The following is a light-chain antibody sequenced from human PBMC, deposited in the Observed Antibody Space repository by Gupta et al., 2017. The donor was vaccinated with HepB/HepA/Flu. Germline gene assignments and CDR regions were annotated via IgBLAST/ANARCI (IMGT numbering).Light chain of an antibody. J-gene: IGKJ4*01. CDR2: LVS. CDR3: REALPTAHT. CDR1: QSLLHSNGYNY. V-gene: IGKV2-28*01. Sequence: DIVMTQSPLSLPVTPGEPASISCRSSQSLLHSNGYNYLDWYLQKPGQSPQLLIYLVSNRASGVPDRFSGSGSGTDFTLRISIVDAEDVGVYYFREALPTAHTFGGGTKVEIK.